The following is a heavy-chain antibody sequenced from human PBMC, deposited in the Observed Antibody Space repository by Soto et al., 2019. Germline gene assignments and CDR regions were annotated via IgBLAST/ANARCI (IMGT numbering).Heavy chain of an antibody. CDR3: ARDGGNFYYFGMDV. CDR1: GFTFSSYE. CDR2: ISSSGTTL. Sequence: EVQLVESGGGLVQPGGSLRLSCAASGFTFSSYEMNWVRQAPGKGLEWLSYISSSGTTLNYADSVKGRFTISRDNGKNTLYLQMNSLRAEDTAVYYCARDGGNFYYFGMDVWGQGTTVTVSS. D-gene: IGHD1-26*01. J-gene: IGHJ6*02. V-gene: IGHV3-48*03.